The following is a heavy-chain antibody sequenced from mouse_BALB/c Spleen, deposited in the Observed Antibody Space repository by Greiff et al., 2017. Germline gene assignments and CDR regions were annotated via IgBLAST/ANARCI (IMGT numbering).Heavy chain of an antibody. V-gene: IGHV1-15*01. CDR1: GYTFTDYE. J-gene: IGHJ4*01. D-gene: IGHD2-2*01. CDR3: TREVYGYDGDAMDY. CDR2: IDPETGGT. Sequence: VQLQQSGAELVRPGASVTLSCKASGYTFTDYEMHWVKQTPVHGLEWIGAIDPETGGTAYNQKFKGKATLTADKSSSTAYMELRSLTSEDSAVYYCTREVYGYDGDAMDYWGQGTSVTVSS.